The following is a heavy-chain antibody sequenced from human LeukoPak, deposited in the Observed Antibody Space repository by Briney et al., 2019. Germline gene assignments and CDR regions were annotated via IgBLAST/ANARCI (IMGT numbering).Heavy chain of an antibody. CDR1: GFTFSSYE. D-gene: IGHD2-15*01. CDR2: ISSSGSNI. CDR3: ARGNYCSGGSCYQTASFDY. J-gene: IGHJ4*02. Sequence: GGSLRLSCAASGFTFSSYEMNWVRQAPGKGLEWVSYISSSGSNIYYADSVKGRFTISRDNAKNSLYVQMNSLRAEDTAVYYCARGNYCSGGSCYQTASFDYWGQGALVTVSS. V-gene: IGHV3-48*03.